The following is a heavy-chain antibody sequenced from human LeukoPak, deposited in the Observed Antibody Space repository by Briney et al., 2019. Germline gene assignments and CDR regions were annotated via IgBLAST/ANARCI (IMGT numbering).Heavy chain of an antibody. CDR2: IGASGGST. D-gene: IGHD3-9*01. Sequence: PGGSLRLSCATSGFTFSSYAMSWVRQAPGKGLEWVSGIGASGGSTYYADSVKGRFTISSDNSKNTLYLQMNSLRTEDTAVYYCAKAEGYDILTGLDYWGQGTLVTASS. J-gene: IGHJ4*02. V-gene: IGHV3-23*01. CDR3: AKAEGYDILTGLDY. CDR1: GFTFSSYA.